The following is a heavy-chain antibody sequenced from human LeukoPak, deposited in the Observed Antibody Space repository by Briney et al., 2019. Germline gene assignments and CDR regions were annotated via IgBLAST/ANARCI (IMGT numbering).Heavy chain of an antibody. CDR1: GGSISSSSYF. CDR2: ISFTGSN. D-gene: IGHD3-16*01. J-gene: IGHJ4*02. V-gene: IGHV4-39*01. Sequence: PSETLSLTCTVSGGSISSSSYFCGWIRQPPGKGLEWIVSISFTGSNYYNPSLKSRVTISVDTSKNQFSLKLSSVTAADTAVYYCAGPYDPYYFDCWGPGTLVTVSS. CDR3: AGPYDPYYFDC.